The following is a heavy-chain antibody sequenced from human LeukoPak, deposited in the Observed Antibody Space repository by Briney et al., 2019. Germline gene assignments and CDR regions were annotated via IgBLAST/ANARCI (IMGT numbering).Heavy chain of an antibody. CDR3: TRGYGDWFDP. D-gene: IGHD5-18*01. J-gene: IGHJ5*02. V-gene: IGHV3-74*01. Sequence: PGGSLRLSCAASGFTFSSYWMHWVRQAPGKGLVWVSRINSDGSSTYYADSVKGRFSISRDNAKNTLYLQMNSLRAEDTAVYYCTRGYGDWFDPWGQETLVTVSS. CDR1: GFTFSSYW. CDR2: INSDGSST.